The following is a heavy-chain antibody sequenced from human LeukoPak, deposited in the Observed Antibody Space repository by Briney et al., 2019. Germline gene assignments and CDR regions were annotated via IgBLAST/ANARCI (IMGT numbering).Heavy chain of an antibody. CDR3: AREYGSSHSFDP. CDR1: GGSISSSNW. D-gene: IGHD6-13*01. J-gene: IGHJ5*02. Sequence: SGTLSLTCAVSGGSISSSNWWSWVRQPPGKGLEWIGEIYHSGNTNYNPSLKSRVTISIDKSKNQFSLKLSSVTAADTAIYYCAREYGSSHSFDPWGQGTLVTVSS. CDR2: IYHSGNT. V-gene: IGHV4-4*02.